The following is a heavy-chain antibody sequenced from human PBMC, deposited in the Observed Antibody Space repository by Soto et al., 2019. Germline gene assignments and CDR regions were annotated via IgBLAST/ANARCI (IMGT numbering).Heavy chain of an antibody. CDR3: AKERRRSSGLHYYYYYGMDV. CDR2: ISGSGGST. Sequence: GGSLRLSCAASGFTFSSYAMSWVRQAPGKGLEWVSAISGSGGSTYYADSVKGRFTISRDNSKNTLYLQMNSLRAEDTAVYYCAKERRRSSGLHYYYYYGMDVWGQGTTVTVSS. D-gene: IGHD6-19*01. J-gene: IGHJ6*02. V-gene: IGHV3-23*01. CDR1: GFTFSSYA.